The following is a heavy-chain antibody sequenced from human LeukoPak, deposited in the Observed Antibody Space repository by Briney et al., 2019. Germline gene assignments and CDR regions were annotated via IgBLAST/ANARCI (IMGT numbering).Heavy chain of an antibody. J-gene: IGHJ4*02. Sequence: TPSETLSLTCAVSGYSISSGYYCGWIRQPPGKGLEWIGSIYHSGSTYYNPSLKSRVTISVDTSKNQFSLKLSSVTAADTAVYYCARHVRLPDYFDYWGQGTLVTVSS. V-gene: IGHV4-38-2*01. D-gene: IGHD3-10*02. CDR3: ARHVRLPDYFDY. CDR2: IYHSGST. CDR1: GYSISSGYY.